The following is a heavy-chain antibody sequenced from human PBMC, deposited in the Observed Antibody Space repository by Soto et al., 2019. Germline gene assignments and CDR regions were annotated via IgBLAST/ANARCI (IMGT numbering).Heavy chain of an antibody. V-gene: IGHV1-69*06. CDR3: ASLHSSSSRADYYYGLDV. Sequence: SVKVSCKASGGTFSSYAISWVRQAPGQGLEWMGGIIPIFGTANYAQKFQGRVTIIADKSTSTAYMELSSLRSEDTAVYYCASLHSSSSRADYYYGLDVWGQGTKVTVSS. CDR2: IIPIFGTA. CDR1: GGTFSSYA. D-gene: IGHD6-6*01. J-gene: IGHJ6*02.